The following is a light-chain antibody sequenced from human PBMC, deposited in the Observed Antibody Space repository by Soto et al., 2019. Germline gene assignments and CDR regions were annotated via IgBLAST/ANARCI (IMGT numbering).Light chain of an antibody. CDR1: QSVSVY. CDR3: QQRSSWPLT. V-gene: IGKV3-11*01. CDR2: DAS. J-gene: IGKJ5*01. Sequence: ELILTQSPDTLSLSPGERATLSCRASQSVSVYLAWYQQKPGQPPRLLIYDASTRATAIPARFSGSGSGTDFTITISGLEPDDCEVYDCQQRSSWPLTFGQGTRLEIK.